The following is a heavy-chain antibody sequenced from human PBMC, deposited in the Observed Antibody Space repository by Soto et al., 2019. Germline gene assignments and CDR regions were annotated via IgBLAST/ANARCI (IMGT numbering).Heavy chain of an antibody. V-gene: IGHV1-18*01. CDR2: ISAYNGNT. CDR1: GYTFTSYG. Sequence: ASVKVSCKASGYTFTSYGISWVRQAPGQGLEWMGWISAYNGNTNYAQKLQGRVTMTTDTSTSTAYMELRSLRSDDTAVYYCARLELDYDILTGYPLYYYYAGMDVWGQGTTVTVSS. D-gene: IGHD3-9*01. J-gene: IGHJ6*02. CDR3: ARLELDYDILTGYPLYYYYAGMDV.